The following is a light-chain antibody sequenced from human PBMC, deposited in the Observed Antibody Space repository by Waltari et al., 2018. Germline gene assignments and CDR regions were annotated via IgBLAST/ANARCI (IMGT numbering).Light chain of an antibody. J-gene: IGKJ5*01. Sequence: DAVLTQSPLSLPATLGQPASISCTSSQSLVHRGGNTYLNWFQQRPGQSPRRLIYKVSTRDSGVPDRFSGSGSGTDFTLKISRVEAEDFGVYYCMQGTHWPYTFGQGTRLEIK. CDR2: KVS. CDR3: MQGTHWPYT. V-gene: IGKV2-30*02. CDR1: QSLVHRGGNTY.